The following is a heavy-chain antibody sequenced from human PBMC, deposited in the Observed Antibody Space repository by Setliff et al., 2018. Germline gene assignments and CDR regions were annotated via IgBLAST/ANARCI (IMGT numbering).Heavy chain of an antibody. CDR2: INHRGST. CDR1: GGSINSDSHY. Sequence: SETLSLTCVVSGGSINSDSHYWGWIRQPPGKGLEWIGEINHRGSTTYNPSLKSRVTISVDTSKDQFSLKVISMTAADTAVYYCARGRNIAARLLDSWGQGTLVTVSS. J-gene: IGHJ4*02. V-gene: IGHV4-39*07. D-gene: IGHD6-6*01. CDR3: ARGRNIAARLLDS.